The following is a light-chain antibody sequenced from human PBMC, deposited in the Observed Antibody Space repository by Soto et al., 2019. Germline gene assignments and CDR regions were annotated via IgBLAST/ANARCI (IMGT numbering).Light chain of an antibody. J-gene: IGLJ1*01. Sequence: QSVLTQPASVSGSPGQSITISCTGTNIDVSTYNHVSWYQQHPGKAPQLIIYEVYNRPSGLSNRFSASKSGNQASLTISGFQAEDDADYYCCSYTSISTLVFGTGTKRTVL. CDR3: CSYTSISTLV. V-gene: IGLV2-14*01. CDR2: EVY. CDR1: NIDVSTYNH.